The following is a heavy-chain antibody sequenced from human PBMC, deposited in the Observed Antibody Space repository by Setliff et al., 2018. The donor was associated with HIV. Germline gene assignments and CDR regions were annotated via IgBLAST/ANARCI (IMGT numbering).Heavy chain of an antibody. CDR2: IYYRGSA. J-gene: IGHJ4*02. CDR3: ARARGPPLPVLDF. CDR1: GGSITTTNYY. Sequence: SETLSLTCTVSGGSITTTNYYWGWVRQSPGMGLEWIGVIYYRGSAYYNLSLQSRVTLSVDTSKNSFSLHLTSVTAADTAVYFCARARGPPLPVLDFWGPGTLVTVSS. V-gene: IGHV4-39*07. D-gene: IGHD3-10*01.